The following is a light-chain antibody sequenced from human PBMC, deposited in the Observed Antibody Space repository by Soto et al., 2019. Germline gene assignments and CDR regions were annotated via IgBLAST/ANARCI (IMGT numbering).Light chain of an antibody. CDR2: DVS. CDR1: SSDVGGYNY. Sequence: QSVLTQPASVSGSPGQSITISCTGTSSDVGGYNYVSWYQQHPGKAPKLMIYDVSNRPSGVSNRFSGSKSGNTASLTISGFQAEDEADYYCRSYTSSRTYVFGTGTWSPS. CDR3: RSYTSSRTYV. V-gene: IGLV2-14*01. J-gene: IGLJ1*01.